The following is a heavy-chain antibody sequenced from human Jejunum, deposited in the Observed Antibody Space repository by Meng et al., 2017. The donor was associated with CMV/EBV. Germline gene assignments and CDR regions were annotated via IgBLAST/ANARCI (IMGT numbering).Heavy chain of an antibody. J-gene: IGHJ6*02. CDR3: ARGGSSYSYYYGMDV. CDR2: INSDGSST. V-gene: IGHV3-74*01. Sequence: GFTFSNDWINWGRQAPGKGLVWVSRINSDGSSTNYADSVKGRFTISRDNAKNTLYLQMNSLRAEDTAVYYCARGGSSYSYYYGMDVWGQGTTVTVSS. CDR1: GFTFSNDW. D-gene: IGHD2-15*01.